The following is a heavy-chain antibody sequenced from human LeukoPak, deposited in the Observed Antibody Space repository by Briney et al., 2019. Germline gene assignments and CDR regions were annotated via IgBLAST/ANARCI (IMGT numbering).Heavy chain of an antibody. CDR2: INPNSGGT. CDR3: ARGRRWDLLVSLIDASDI. V-gene: IGHV1-2*02. CDR1: GYTFTGYY. Sequence: ASVKVSCKASGYTFTGYYMHWVRQAPGQGLEWMGWINPNSGGTNDAQKFQGRVTMTRDTSISTAYMELSRLRSDDTAVYFCARGRRWDLLVSLIDASDIWGQGTMVTVSS. D-gene: IGHD4-23*01. J-gene: IGHJ3*02.